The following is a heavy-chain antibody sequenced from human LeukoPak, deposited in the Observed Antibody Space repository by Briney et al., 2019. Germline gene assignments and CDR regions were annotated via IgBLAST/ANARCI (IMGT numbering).Heavy chain of an antibody. D-gene: IGHD2-2*01. J-gene: IGHJ4*02. CDR3: ARQLGYCSSTSCYADKVDY. Sequence: SETLSLTCTVSGGSISSSSYSWGWIRQAPGKGLEWIGSIYYSGSTYYNPSLKSRVTISVDTSKNQFSLKLSSVTAADTAVYYCARQLGYCSSTSCYADKVDYWGQGTLVTVSS. V-gene: IGHV4-39*01. CDR1: GGSISSSSYS. CDR2: IYYSGST.